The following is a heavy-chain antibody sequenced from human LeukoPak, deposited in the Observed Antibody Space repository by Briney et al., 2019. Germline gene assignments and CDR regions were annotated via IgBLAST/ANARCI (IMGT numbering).Heavy chain of an antibody. CDR2: IYYSGST. Sequence: PSETLSLTCTVSGGSISSYYWSWIRQPPGKGLEWIGYIYYSGSTNYNPSLKSRVTISVDTSKNQFSLKLSSVTAADTAVYYCARLLDQDTAMGRDWFDPWGQGTLVTVSS. CDR1: GGSISSYY. J-gene: IGHJ5*02. CDR3: ARLLDQDTAMGRDWFDP. D-gene: IGHD5-18*01. V-gene: IGHV4-59*01.